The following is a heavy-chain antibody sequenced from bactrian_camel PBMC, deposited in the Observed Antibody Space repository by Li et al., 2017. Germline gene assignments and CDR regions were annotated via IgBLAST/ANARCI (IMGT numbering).Heavy chain of an antibody. Sequence: HVQLVESGGGSVQAGGSLTLSCTPSNDIYSSDCMGWYRQAPGKEREGVAAVDSDGTTTYADAVKGRFTISKDNAKNTVYLLLTSLKSEDTATYYCAARTEYGLGTRPQDFTFWGQGTQVTVS. CDR1: NDIYSSDC. CDR3: AARTEYGLGTRPQDFTF. CDR2: VDSDGTT. D-gene: IGHD1*01. J-gene: IGHJ6*01. V-gene: IGHV3S53*01.